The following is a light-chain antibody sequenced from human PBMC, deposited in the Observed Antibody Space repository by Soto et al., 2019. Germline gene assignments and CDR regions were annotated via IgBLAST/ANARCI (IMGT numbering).Light chain of an antibody. CDR3: KSYAGSNTYV. CDR1: KNDIGVYDF. CDR2: EVV. J-gene: IGLJ1*01. Sequence: QSALTQPPSASGSPGQSVTISCTGNKNDIGVYDFVSWYQHHPGKAPRLIIYEVVQRPSGVPDRFSGSKSGNTASLTVSGLQAADEADYFCKSYAGSNTYVFGSGTKV. V-gene: IGLV2-8*01.